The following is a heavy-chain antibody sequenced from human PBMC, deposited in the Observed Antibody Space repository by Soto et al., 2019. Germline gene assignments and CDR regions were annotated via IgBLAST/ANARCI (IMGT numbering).Heavy chain of an antibody. CDR3: ARAVLYSSSSGPFDY. CDR1: GGTFSSYA. CDR2: IIPIFGTA. D-gene: IGHD6-6*01. J-gene: IGHJ4*02. V-gene: IGHV1-69*12. Sequence: QVQLVQSGAEVKKPGSSVKVSCKASGGTFSSYAISWVRQAPGQGLEWMGGIIPIFGTANYAQKFQGRVTITADESXXTAYMELSSLRSEDTAVYYWARAVLYSSSSGPFDYWGQGTLVTVSS.